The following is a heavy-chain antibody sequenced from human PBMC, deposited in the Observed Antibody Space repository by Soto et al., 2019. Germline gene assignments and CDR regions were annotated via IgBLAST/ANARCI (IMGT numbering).Heavy chain of an antibody. V-gene: IGHV4-59*08. Sequence: PSETLSLTCTVSGDSIRSYYWSWIRQPPGKGLEWIGYIYDTGSTYYNPSLMSRLTISVDTSKNQFSLKLTSVTAAETAVYYCVRTARQGAVAPHWFDRWGQGTQVTVSS. CDR2: IYDTGST. J-gene: IGHJ5*02. D-gene: IGHD2-21*02. CDR1: GDSIRSYY. CDR3: VRTARQGAVAPHWFDR.